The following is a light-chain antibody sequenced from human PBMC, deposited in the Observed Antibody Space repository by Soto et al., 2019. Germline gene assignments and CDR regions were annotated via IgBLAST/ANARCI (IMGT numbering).Light chain of an antibody. J-gene: IGKJ1*01. V-gene: IGKV3-15*01. CDR3: QQYQNLWT. CDR2: RAS. Sequence: IGMKQSPATLSVSPGERATLSCRASQTIYSNVAWYQQRPGQPPRLLIYRASSRATGIPARFSGSGSGTEFTLTINSLQSEDFAVYYCQQYQNLWTFGQGTKVDI. CDR1: QTIYSN.